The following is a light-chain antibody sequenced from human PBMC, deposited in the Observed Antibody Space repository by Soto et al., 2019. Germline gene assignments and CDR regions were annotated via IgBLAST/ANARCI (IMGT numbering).Light chain of an antibody. J-gene: IGLJ1*01. V-gene: IGLV5-37*01. Sequence: QPVLTQPPSSPASPGESARLTCTLPTDINVGTYNIYWYQQKSGSPPRYLLYYYSDSDKGQGSGVPSRFSGSKDASANTGILLISGLQSEDEADYYCMIWPSNASVFGTGTKLTVL. CDR3: MIWPSNASV. CDR1: TDINVGTYN. CDR2: YYSDSDK.